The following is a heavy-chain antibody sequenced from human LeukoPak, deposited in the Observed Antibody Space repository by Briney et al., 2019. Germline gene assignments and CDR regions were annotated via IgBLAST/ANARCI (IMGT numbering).Heavy chain of an antibody. CDR2: MSPKTGNT. CDR1: GYTFISYD. CDR3: ARRAVGNSYYYSMDV. D-gene: IGHD6-19*01. V-gene: IGHV1-8*01. Sequence: ASVKVSCKASGYTFISYDFNWVRQAPGQGLEWMGWMSPKTGNTGSAQKFQGRITMTMNTSISTAFMELSSLRSEDTAVYYCARRAVGNSYYYSMDVWGKGTTVTVSS. J-gene: IGHJ6*03.